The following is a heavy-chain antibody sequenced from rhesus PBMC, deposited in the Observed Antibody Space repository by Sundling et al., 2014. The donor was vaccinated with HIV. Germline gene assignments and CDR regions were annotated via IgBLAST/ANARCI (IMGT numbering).Heavy chain of an antibody. J-gene: IGHJ4*01. CDR1: GGSISRSYW. D-gene: IGHD2-21*01. Sequence: QLQLQESGPGLVKPSEALSLSCAVSGGSISRSYWWTWIRQPPGKGLEYIGYISGSSGSTNYNPSLKSRVTISKDTSKNQFSLKLSSVTAADTAVYYCARDGYCAGSDCYPFDYWGQGVLVTVSS. CDR3: ARDGYCAGSDCYPFDY. CDR2: ISGSSGST. V-gene: IGHV4-65*02.